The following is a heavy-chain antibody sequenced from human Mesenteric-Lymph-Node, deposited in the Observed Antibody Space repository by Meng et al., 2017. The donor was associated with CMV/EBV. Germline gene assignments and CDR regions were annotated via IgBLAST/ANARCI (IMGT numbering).Heavy chain of an antibody. CDR1: GFTFSNAW. D-gene: IGHD3-22*01. J-gene: IGHJ3*02. CDR3: TSSYYYDSSGYYHDAFDI. CDR2: IKSKTDGGTT. Sequence: GGSLRLSCAAFGFTFSNAWMSWVRQAPGKGLEWVGRIKSKTDGGTTDYAAPVKGRFTISRDDSKNTLYLQMNSLKTEDTAVYYCTSSYYYDSSGYYHDAFDIWGQGTMVTVSS. V-gene: IGHV3-15*01.